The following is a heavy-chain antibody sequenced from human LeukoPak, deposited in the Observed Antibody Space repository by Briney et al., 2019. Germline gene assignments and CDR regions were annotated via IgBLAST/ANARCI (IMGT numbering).Heavy chain of an antibody. D-gene: IGHD5-24*01. J-gene: IGHJ5*02. CDR2: IYYSGST. V-gene: IGHV4-59*01. CDR3: ARWGGGYNYWWFDP. Sequence: SETLSLTCTVSGGSISSYYWSWIRQPPGKGVEWIGYIYYSGSTNYNPSLKSRVTISVDTSKNQFSLKLSSVTAADTAVYYCARWGGGYNYWWFDPWGQGTLVTVSS. CDR1: GGSISSYY.